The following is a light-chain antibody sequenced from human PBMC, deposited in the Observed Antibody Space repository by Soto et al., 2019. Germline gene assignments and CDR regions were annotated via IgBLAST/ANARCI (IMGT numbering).Light chain of an antibody. J-gene: IGKJ2*01. V-gene: IGKV1-39*01. CDR3: QQSYSTPRYT. Sequence: DIQMTQSPSSLSASVGDRVTITCRASQSISTSLNWYQQKPGKAPKFLIYDASRLQSGVPSRFSGSGTGTHFTLTISSLQPEDFATYYCQQSYSTPRYTFGQGTKLEIK. CDR2: DAS. CDR1: QSISTS.